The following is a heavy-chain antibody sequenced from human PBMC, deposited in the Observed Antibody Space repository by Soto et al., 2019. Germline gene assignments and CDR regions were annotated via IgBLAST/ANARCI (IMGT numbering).Heavy chain of an antibody. CDR1: GGSISSYY. Sequence: SETLSLTCTVSGGSISSYYWSWIRQPPGKGLEWIGYIYYGGSTNYNPSLKSRVTISVDTSKNPFSLKLSSVTAADTAVYYCARLGYCSSTSCYGPTHFDYWGQGTLVTVSS. D-gene: IGHD2-2*01. J-gene: IGHJ4*02. CDR3: ARLGYCSSTSCYGPTHFDY. V-gene: IGHV4-59*01. CDR2: IYYGGST.